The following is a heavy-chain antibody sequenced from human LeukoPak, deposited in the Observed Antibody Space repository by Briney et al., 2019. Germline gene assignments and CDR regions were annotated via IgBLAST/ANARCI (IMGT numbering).Heavy chain of an antibody. D-gene: IGHD4-17*01. J-gene: IGHJ3*02. CDR2: ISWNSGSI. CDR1: GFTFDDYA. Sequence: PGGSLRLSCAASGFTFDDYAMHWVRQAPGKGLEWVSGISWNSGSIGYADSVKGRFTISRDNAKNSLYLQMNSLRAEDTALYYCAKTFGDYANGGAFDIWGQGTMVTVSS. CDR3: AKTFGDYANGGAFDI. V-gene: IGHV3-9*01.